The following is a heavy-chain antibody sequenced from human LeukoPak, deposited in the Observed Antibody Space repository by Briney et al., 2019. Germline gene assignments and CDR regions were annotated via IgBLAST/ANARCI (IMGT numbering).Heavy chain of an antibody. CDR2: ISGSGSAI. Sequence: GGSLRLSCAASGFTFSDYYMSWVRQAPGKGLEWVSYISGSGSAIYYANSVKGRFTISRDNAKNSLYLQMNSLRAEDTAVYYCARSVYCSSTSCSAQYFQHWGQGTLVTVSS. V-gene: IGHV3-11*01. CDR1: GFTFSDYY. J-gene: IGHJ1*01. CDR3: ARSVYCSSTSCSAQYFQH. D-gene: IGHD2-2*01.